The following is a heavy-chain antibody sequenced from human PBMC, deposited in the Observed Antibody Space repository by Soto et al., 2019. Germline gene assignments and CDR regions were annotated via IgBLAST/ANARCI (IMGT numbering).Heavy chain of an antibody. CDR2: ISGSSSYI. Sequence: GGSLRLSCAASGFTFSSYAMSWVRQAPGKGLEWVSAISGSSSYIYYADSVKGRFTISRDNAKNSLYLQMNSLRAEDTAVYYCARDRAYCYGMDVWGQGTTVTVSS. J-gene: IGHJ6*02. CDR1: GFTFSSYA. D-gene: IGHD3-10*01. V-gene: IGHV3-21*01. CDR3: ARDRAYCYGMDV.